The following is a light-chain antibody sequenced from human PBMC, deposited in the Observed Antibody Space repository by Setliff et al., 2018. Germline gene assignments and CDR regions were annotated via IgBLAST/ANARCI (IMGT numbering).Light chain of an antibody. CDR3: SSYAGTNNPYV. J-gene: IGLJ1*01. V-gene: IGLV2-8*01. CDR1: SRDVGSSTF. CDR2: EIS. Sequence: QSALTQPPSASGSPGQSLIISCTGTSRDVGSSTFVSCYQQHPGKAPKLLIYEISKRPSGVPDRFSGSKSGNTASLTVSGLQAEDEADYYCSSYAGTNNPYVFGSGTKV.